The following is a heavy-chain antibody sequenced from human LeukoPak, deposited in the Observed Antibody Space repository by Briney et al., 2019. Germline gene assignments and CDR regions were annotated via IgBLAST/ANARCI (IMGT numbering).Heavy chain of an antibody. Sequence: PGGSLRFSCAASGFTFSNYAMSWVRQAPGKGLEWVSTISGSGITTYYVDSVKGRFTISRDNSKNTLYLQMNSLRAEDTAIFYCAKESPHFDYWGQGTLVTVSS. CDR3: AKESPHFDY. V-gene: IGHV3-23*01. CDR2: ISGSGITT. J-gene: IGHJ4*02. CDR1: GFTFSNYA.